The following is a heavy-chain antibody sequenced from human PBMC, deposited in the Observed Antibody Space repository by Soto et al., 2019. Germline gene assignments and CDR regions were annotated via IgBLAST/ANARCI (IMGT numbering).Heavy chain of an antibody. CDR2: TNTYNGNT. J-gene: IGHJ4*02. CDR3: ARGMTPDYFDF. V-gene: IGHV1-18*04. CDR1: GYTFTNYG. Sequence: QVQLVQSGPEVKKPGASVKVSCKTSGYTFTNYGISWVRQAPGQGLEWMGWTNTYNGNTKYAQDLQGRVTMTADTSTNTAYLDLRSLRSDDPAVFFCARGMTPDYFDFCGQGTLVTVSS.